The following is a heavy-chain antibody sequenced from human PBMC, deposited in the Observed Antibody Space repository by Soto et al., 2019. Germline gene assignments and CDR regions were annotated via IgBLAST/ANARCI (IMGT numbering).Heavy chain of an antibody. V-gene: IGHV3-9*01. Sequence: EIQLVESGGGLVQPGRSLRLSCAASGFTFDDYGMHWVRQAPGKGLEWVSGISWNSGSVGYADSVKGRFTISRDSAKNSLYLQMDSLSAEDTALYYCAKDIDYDILTGYRNWFDSWAQGTLVTVSS. CDR1: GFTFDDYG. J-gene: IGHJ5*01. D-gene: IGHD3-9*01. CDR2: ISWNSGSV. CDR3: AKDIDYDILTGYRNWFDS.